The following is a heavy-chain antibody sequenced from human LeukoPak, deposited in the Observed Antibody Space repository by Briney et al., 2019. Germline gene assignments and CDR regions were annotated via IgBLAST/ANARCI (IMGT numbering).Heavy chain of an antibody. CDR1: GFTFSSYS. CDR2: ISSTSSTI. D-gene: IGHD3-3*01. CDR3: VRDRTGEFGVIVSDFGY. V-gene: IGHV3-48*01. J-gene: IGHJ4*02. Sequence: QPGGSLRLSCAASGFTFSSYSMNWVRQAPGKGLEWISYISSTSSTIYYADSVKGRFTISRDNAKNSLYLQMNSLRVEDTAFYYCVRDRTGEFGVIVSDFGYWGQGALVTVSS.